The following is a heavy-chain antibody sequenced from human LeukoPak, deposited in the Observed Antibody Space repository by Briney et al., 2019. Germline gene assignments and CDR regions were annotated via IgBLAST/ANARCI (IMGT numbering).Heavy chain of an antibody. CDR3: ARHPRGIAARRELDY. D-gene: IGHD6-6*01. V-gene: IGHV4-39*01. CDR1: GGSISSGSYY. CDR2: IYYSGSN. Sequence: SETLSLTCTVSGGSISSGSYYWGWIRQPPAKGLEWIGSIYYSGSNYYNPSLKSRVTISVDTSKNQFSRKLSTVTAADTAVYYCARHPRGIAARRELDYWGQGTPVTVPS. J-gene: IGHJ4*02.